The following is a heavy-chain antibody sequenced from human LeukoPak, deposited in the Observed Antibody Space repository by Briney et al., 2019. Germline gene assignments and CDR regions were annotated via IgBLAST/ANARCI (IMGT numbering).Heavy chain of an antibody. CDR3: ARELHSSGYYYFDF. CDR1: GGSFSGYY. V-gene: IGHV4-34*01. D-gene: IGHD6-19*01. J-gene: IGHJ4*02. Sequence: PSETLSLTCAVYGGSFSGYYWSWIRQPPGKGLEWIGEINHSGSTNYNPSLKSRVTISVDTSKNQFSLKLSSVTAADTAVYYCARELHSSGYYYFDFWGQGTLVTVSS. CDR2: INHSGST.